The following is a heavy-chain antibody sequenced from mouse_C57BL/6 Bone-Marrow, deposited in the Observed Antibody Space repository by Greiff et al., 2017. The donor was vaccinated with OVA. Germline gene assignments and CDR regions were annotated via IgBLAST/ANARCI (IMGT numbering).Heavy chain of an antibody. V-gene: IGHV5-17*01. CDR2: ISSGSSTI. J-gene: IGHJ4*01. Sequence: EVKLVESGGGLVKPGGSLRLSCAASGFTFSDYGMHWVRQAPEKGLEWVAYISSGSSTIYYADTVKGRFTISRDNAKNTLFLQMTSLRSEDTAMYYCARGDYYGSRNYYAMDYWGQGTSVTVSS. D-gene: IGHD1-1*01. CDR1: GFTFSDYG. CDR3: ARGDYYGSRNYYAMDY.